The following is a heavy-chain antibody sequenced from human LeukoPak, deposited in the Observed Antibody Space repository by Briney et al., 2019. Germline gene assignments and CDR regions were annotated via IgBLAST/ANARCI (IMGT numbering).Heavy chain of an antibody. CDR2: VSSSSSYI. J-gene: IGHJ6*04. D-gene: IGHD3-10*02. CDR3: AELGITMIGGV. V-gene: IGHV3-21*01. CDR1: GFTFSSYS. Sequence: GGSLRLSCAASGFTFSSYSMNWVRQAPGKGLEWVSSVSSSSSYIYYADSVKGRFTISRGNTKNSLYLQMNSLRAEDTAVYYCAELGITMIGGVWGKGTTVTISS.